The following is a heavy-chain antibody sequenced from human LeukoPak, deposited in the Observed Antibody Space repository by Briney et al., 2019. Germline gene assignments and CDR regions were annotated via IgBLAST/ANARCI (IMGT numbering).Heavy chain of an antibody. Sequence: GGSLRLSCAASRFTSSSYAMSWVRQAPGKGVEWVSAISGSGGGTYYADSVRGRFTISRDNSKNTLYLRMNSLRAADTAVYYCAKDKISGWHRLSFWFDPWGQGTLVTVSS. J-gene: IGHJ5*02. CDR3: AKDKISGWHRLSFWFDP. V-gene: IGHV3-23*01. CDR2: ISGSGGGT. CDR1: RFTSSSYA. D-gene: IGHD6-19*01.